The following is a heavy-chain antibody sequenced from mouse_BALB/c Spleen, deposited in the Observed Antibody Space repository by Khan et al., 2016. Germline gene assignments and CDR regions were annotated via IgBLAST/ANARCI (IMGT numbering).Heavy chain of an antibody. CDR1: GFNIKDYY. V-gene: IGHV14-1*02. D-gene: IGHD2-3*01. CDR2: IDPENGNT. J-gene: IGHJ3*01. Sequence: EVQLQESGAELVRPGALVKLSCKASGFNIKDYYMHWVKQRPEQGLAWIGWIDPENGNTIYDPKFQGKASITADTSSNTAYLQLSSLTSEDTAVYYCALDGSWFAYWGQETLVTVSA. CDR3: ALDGSWFAY.